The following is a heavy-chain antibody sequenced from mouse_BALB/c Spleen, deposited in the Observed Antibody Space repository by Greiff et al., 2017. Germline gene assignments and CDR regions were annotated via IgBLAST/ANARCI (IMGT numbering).Heavy chain of an antibody. Sequence: DVQLVESGGDLVKPGGSLKLSCAASGFTFSSYGMSWVRQTPDKRLEWVATISSGGSYTYYPDSVKGRFTISRDNAKNTLYLQMSSLKSEDTAMYYCARQIGLLRPFAYWGQGTLVTVSA. V-gene: IGHV5-6*01. J-gene: IGHJ3*01. D-gene: IGHD1-2*01. CDR3: ARQIGLLRPFAY. CDR2: ISSGGSYT. CDR1: GFTFSSYG.